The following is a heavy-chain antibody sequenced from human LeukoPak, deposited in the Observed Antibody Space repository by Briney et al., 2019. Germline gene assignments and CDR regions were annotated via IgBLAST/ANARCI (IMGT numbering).Heavy chain of an antibody. CDR1: GFTFSSYW. D-gene: IGHD4-17*01. V-gene: IGHV3-7*01. CDR3: ATRGYGDYGATGGPYYYYYMDV. CDR2: IKQDGRGK. Sequence: PGGSLRLSCAASGFTFSSYWMSWVREAPGKGLEWVANIKQDGRGKYYADSVKGRFTISRDNAENSLYLQMNSRRAEDTAVYYCATRGYGDYGATGGPYYYYYMDVWGKGPTVTVSS. J-gene: IGHJ6*03.